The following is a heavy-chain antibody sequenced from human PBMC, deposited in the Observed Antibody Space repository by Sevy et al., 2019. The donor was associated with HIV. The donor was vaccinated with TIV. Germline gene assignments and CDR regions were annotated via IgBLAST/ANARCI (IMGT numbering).Heavy chain of an antibody. CDR1: GFTFSTYS. D-gene: IGHD6-19*01. CDR2: ISSTSSYI. Sequence: GGSLRLSCAASGFTFSTYSMNWVRQAPGKGLEWVSSISSTSSYIDYAYSVKGRFTISRDNAKNSLYLQMNNLRAKDTAVYYCARDYNSGWRKFNLFDPWAQGTLVTVSS. CDR3: ARDYNSGWRKFNLFDP. V-gene: IGHV3-21*01. J-gene: IGHJ5*02.